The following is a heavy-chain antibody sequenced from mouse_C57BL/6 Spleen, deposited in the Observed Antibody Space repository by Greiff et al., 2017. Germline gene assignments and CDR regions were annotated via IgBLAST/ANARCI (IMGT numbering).Heavy chain of an antibody. Sequence: QVHVKQSGAELVKPGASVKISCKASGYAFSSYWLNWVKQRPGKGLEWIGQIYPGDGDTNYNGKFKGQATLTADKSSSTAYMQLSRLTSEDSAVYVCARRGDIYYYGSSYYAMDYWGQGTSVTVSS. CDR2: IYPGDGDT. D-gene: IGHD1-1*01. V-gene: IGHV1-80*01. J-gene: IGHJ4*01. CDR1: GYAFSSYW. CDR3: ARRGDIYYYGSSYYAMDY.